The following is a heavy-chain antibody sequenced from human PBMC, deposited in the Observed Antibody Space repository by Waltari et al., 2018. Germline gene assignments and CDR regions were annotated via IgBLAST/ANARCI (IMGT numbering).Heavy chain of an antibody. CDR1: GDTFSSYF. V-gene: IGHV1-46*03. D-gene: IGHD3-3*02. CDR3: TRDKLDYYNGMDV. J-gene: IGHJ6*02. Sequence: QVQLVQSGAEVKKPGASVKVSCRTSGDTFSSYFIFWVRQAPGQGLGWMGIINPSYGGTNYPQKFQDRVTMTRDTSTSTVYMELRSLRSEDTAVYYCTRDKLDYYNGMDVWGQGTTVTVSS. CDR2: INPSYGGT.